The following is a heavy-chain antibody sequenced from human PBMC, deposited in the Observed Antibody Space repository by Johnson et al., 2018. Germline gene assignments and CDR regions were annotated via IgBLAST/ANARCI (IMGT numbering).Heavy chain of an antibody. V-gene: IGHV3-30*03. Sequence: QVQLVQAGGGVVQAGRSLRLSCAASGFTFSDYGMHWVRPAPGKGLEWVAVISYDGSNKYYAESVKGRFTISRDNSKNPLYVQINSLRAEDTAVYYCARSGGSTGYEAFDIWGQGTMVTVSS. CDR1: GFTFSDYG. CDR2: ISYDGSNK. D-gene: IGHD3-9*01. CDR3: ARSGGSTGYEAFDI. J-gene: IGHJ3*02.